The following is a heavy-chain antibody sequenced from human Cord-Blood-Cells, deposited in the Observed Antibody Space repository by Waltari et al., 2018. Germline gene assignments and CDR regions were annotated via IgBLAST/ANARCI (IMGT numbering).Heavy chain of an antibody. CDR3: ARVRHGFYFDY. CDR1: GGSFSGYY. V-gene: IGHV4-34*01. CDR2: INHSGST. Sequence: QVQLQQWGAGLLKPSETLSITCAVYGGSFSGYYWSWIRQPPGKGLEWIGEINHSGSTNYNPSLKSRVTISVDTSKNQFALKLSSVTAADTAVYYCARVRHGFYFDYWGQGTLVTVSS. J-gene: IGHJ4*02.